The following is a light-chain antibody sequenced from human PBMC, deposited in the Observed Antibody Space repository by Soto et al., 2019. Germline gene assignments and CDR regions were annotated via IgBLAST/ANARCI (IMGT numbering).Light chain of an antibody. CDR3: QQRSNWPPVT. Sequence: EIVLTQSPATLSLSPGERATLSCRASQSVSSYLAWYQQKPGQAPRLLIYDASNRATGIRARFSGSGSGTVLTLTISSLEPEDYAIYYCQQRSNWPPVTFGGGTKVEIK. CDR2: DAS. CDR1: QSVSSY. V-gene: IGKV3-11*01. J-gene: IGKJ4*01.